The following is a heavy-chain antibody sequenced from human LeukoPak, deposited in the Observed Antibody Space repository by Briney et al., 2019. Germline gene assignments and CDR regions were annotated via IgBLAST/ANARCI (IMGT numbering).Heavy chain of an antibody. J-gene: IGHJ4*02. V-gene: IGHV3-7*03. CDR2: IKLDGSEK. CDR1: GFTFGKYW. D-gene: IGHD3-3*01. Sequence: GGSLRLSCVASGFTFGKYWMSWVRQSPGKGLEWVATIKLDGSEKNYVDSVKGRFTISRDNTKNSLYLQMNSLRAEDTAVFYCARDQYDTWSRRGNFDSWGQGTLVIVSS. CDR3: ARDQYDTWSRRGNFDS.